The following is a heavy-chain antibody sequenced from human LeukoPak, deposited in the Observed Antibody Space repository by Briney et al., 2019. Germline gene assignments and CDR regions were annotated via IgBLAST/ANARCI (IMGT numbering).Heavy chain of an antibody. D-gene: IGHD4-11*01. V-gene: IGHV4-34*01. Sequence: SETLSLTCAVYGGSFSGYYWSWIRQPPGKGLEWIGEINHSGSTNYNPSLKSRVTISVDTSKNQFSLKLSSVTAADTAVYYCTRQVTDYWGQGTLVTVSS. CDR3: TRQVTDY. CDR1: GGSFSGYY. J-gene: IGHJ4*02. CDR2: INHSGST.